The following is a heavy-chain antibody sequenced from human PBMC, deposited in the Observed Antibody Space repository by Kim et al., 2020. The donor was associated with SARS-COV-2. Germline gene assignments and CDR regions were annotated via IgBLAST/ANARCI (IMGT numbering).Heavy chain of an antibody. CDR3: AREDYGGNPDYFYGMDV. V-gene: IGHV3-33*01. Sequence: GGSLRLSCTVSGFIFSSYGMHWVRQAPGKGLEWVAVIWYDGSGKYYSDSVKGRFTISRDNSKNTLYLQMNSLRAEDTAVYYCAREDYGGNPDYFYGMDVWGQGTTVTVSS. J-gene: IGHJ6*02. CDR1: GFIFSSYG. CDR2: IWYDGSGK. D-gene: IGHD4-17*01.